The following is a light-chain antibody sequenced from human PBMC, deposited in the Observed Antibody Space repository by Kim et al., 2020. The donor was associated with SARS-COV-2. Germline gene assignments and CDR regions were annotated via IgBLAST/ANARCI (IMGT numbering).Light chain of an antibody. CDR3: QQEKTYPLT. CDR2: QAS. Sequence: DIQMTQSPSTLSASVGDRVTITCRASQTISSSLDWYQQKPGKAPKLLIYQASILEGGVPSRFSGSGSGTEFTLTISSLQPVDFASYYCQQEKTYPLTFGGGTQVDIK. CDR1: QTISSS. V-gene: IGKV1-5*03. J-gene: IGKJ4*02.